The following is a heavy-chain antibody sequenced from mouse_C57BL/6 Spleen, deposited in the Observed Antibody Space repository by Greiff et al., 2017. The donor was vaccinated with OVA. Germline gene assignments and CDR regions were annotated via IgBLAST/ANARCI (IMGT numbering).Heavy chain of an antibody. V-gene: IGHV2-5*01. CDR1: GFSLTSYG. CDR2: IWRGGST. D-gene: IGHD1-1*01. CDR3: AKGGYYYGSSDYAMDY. J-gene: IGHJ4*01. Sequence: QVQLKESGPGLVQPSQSLSITCTVSGFSLTSYGVHWVRQSPGKGLEWLGVIWRGGSTDYNAAFMSRLSITKDNSKSQVFFKMNSLQADDTAIYYCAKGGYYYGSSDYAMDYWGQGTSVTVSS.